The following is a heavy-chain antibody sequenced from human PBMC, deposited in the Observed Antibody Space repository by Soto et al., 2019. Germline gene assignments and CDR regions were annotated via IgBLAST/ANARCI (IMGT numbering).Heavy chain of an antibody. Sequence: DVQLVESGGGLIQPGGSLRLSCVASGLTVSGKKSVAWVLHAPVTGPAWVSGAYDLDGTYYADSLRGRFTTSIDSSRTTVYIPIRDLRPEGTDLYFCATWHLRENAYDIWGHVTMVTVSS. V-gene: IGHV3-53*01. CDR2: AYDLDGT. CDR1: GLTVSGKKS. CDR3: ATWHLRENAYDI. J-gene: IGHJ3*02.